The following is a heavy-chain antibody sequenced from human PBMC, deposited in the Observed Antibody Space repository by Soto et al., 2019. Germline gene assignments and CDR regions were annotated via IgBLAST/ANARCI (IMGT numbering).Heavy chain of an antibody. J-gene: IGHJ4*02. CDR2: INHSGST. V-gene: IGHV4-34*01. D-gene: IGHD3-3*01. CDR3: AIGRTPTYYDFWSGYYKPQKAYYFDY. CDR1: GGSFSGYY. Sequence: PSETLSLTCAVYGGSFSGYYWSWIRQPPGKGLEWIGEINHSGSTNYNPSLKSRVTISVDTSKNQFSLKLSSVTAADTAVYYCAIGRTPTYYDFWSGYYKPQKAYYFDYWGQGTLVTVSS.